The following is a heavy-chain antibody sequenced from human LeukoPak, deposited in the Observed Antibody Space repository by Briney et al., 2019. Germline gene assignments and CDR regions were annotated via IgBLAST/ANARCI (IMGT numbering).Heavy chain of an antibody. J-gene: IGHJ6*03. CDR2: INHSGST. CDR1: GYSISSGHY. D-gene: IGHD3-22*01. V-gene: IGHV4-38-2*02. Sequence: SETLSLTCTVSGYSISSGHYWGWIRQPPGKGLEWIGEINHSGSTNYNPSLKSRVTISVDTSKNQFSLKLSSVTAADTAVYYCARGYRRYYDSSGYYYQYYYYYMDVWGKGTTVTVSS. CDR3: ARGYRRYYDSSGYYYQYYYYYMDV.